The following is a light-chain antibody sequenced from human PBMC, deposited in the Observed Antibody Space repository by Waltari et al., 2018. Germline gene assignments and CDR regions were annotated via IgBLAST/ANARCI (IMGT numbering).Light chain of an antibody. CDR3: QQYDSSPRT. Sequence: EIVLTQSPGTLYLSPGERATLSCRASQSLRSNFLAWYQHKAGQAPRLLIYGTSTRATGIPDRFSGSGSGTDFTLAIRRLEPEDFAVYYCQQYDSSPRTFGLWTKVEVK. V-gene: IGKV3-20*01. J-gene: IGKJ1*01. CDR2: GTS. CDR1: QSLRSNF.